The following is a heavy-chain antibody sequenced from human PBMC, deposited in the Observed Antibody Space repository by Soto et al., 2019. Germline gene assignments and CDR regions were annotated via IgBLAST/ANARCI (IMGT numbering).Heavy chain of an antibody. CDR2: IYYSGST. CDR1: GDSISSGGYY. Sequence: PSVTLSLTCTVSGDSISSGGYYWSWIRQHPGKGLEWIGYIYYSGSTYYNPSLKSRVTISVHTSKNQFSLKLSCVTAADTAVYYCARDRDLGYCSGGSCYSGGNWGQGTLVTVSS. CDR3: ARDRDLGYCSGGSCYSGGN. J-gene: IGHJ4*02. D-gene: IGHD2-15*01. V-gene: IGHV4-31*03.